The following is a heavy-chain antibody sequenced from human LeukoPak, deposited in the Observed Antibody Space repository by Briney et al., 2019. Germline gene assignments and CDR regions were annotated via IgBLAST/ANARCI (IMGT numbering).Heavy chain of an antibody. Sequence: PGGSLRLSCAASRFTFSTYWMHWVRHAPGKGLVWVSHINSGGSSTNYADSVRGRFTISRDNAKNTLYLQMNSLRAEDTAMYYCATVGYDDYPDYWGQGTLVTVSS. CDR1: RFTFSTYW. CDR3: ATVGYDDYPDY. D-gene: IGHD4-17*01. CDR2: INSGGSST. J-gene: IGHJ4*02. V-gene: IGHV3-74*01.